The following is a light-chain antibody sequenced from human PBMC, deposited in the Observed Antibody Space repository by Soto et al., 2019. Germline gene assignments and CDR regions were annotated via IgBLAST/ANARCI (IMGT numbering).Light chain of an antibody. Sequence: QSVLTQPASVSGSPGQAFTISCTGTSSDVGGYTYVSWYQQHPVKAPKFIIYDVSNRPSGVSNRFSGSKSGNTASLTISGLQAEDEADYYCSSYTTSNTRQIVFGTGTKVTVL. CDR3: SSYTTSNTRQIV. J-gene: IGLJ1*01. CDR2: DVS. V-gene: IGLV2-14*01. CDR1: SSDVGGYTY.